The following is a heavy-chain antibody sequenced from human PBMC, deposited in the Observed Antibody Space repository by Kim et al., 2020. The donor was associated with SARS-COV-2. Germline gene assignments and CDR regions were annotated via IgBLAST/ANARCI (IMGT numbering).Heavy chain of an antibody. D-gene: IGHD3-9*01. V-gene: IGHV1-18*04. J-gene: IGHJ5*02. CDR1: GYTFTSYG. CDR2: ISAYNGNT. CDR3: ARDLVNYDILTGYNWFDP. Sequence: ASVKVSCKASGYTFTSYGISWVRQAPGQGLEWMGWISAYNGNTNYAQKLQGRVTMTTDTSTSTAYMELRSLRSDDTAVYYCARDLVNYDILTGYNWFDPWGQRTLVTVSS.